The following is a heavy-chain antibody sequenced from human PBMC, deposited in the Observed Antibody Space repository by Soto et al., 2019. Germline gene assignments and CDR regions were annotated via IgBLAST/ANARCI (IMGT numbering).Heavy chain of an antibody. CDR1: GYTFTDYY. J-gene: IGHJ5*02. CDR2: ISPSGGST. Sequence: QVQLVQSGAEVKKPGASVRVFCKASGYTFTDYYIHWVRQAPRQGLEWMGIISPSGGSTYAQKFQGRVTVTRDTSTSTVYMELSSLRSEDTAVYYCARDGSSDWLTWFDPWGQGTLVTVSS. CDR3: ARDGSSDWLTWFDP. D-gene: IGHD6-19*01. V-gene: IGHV1-46*01.